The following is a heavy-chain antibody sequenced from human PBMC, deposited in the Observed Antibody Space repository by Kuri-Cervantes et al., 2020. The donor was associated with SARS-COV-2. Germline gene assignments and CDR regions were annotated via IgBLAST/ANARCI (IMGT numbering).Heavy chain of an antibody. V-gene: IGHV1-69*04. D-gene: IGHD2-15*01. CDR3: ARVLGYCSGGSCYNYYYYYGMDV. CDR1: GGTFSFYA. Sequence: SVKVSCKASGGTFSFYAISWVRQAPGQGLEWMGRIIPILGIANYAQKFQGRVTITADKSTSTAYMELSSLRSEDTAVYYCARVLGYCSGGSCYNYYYYYGMDVWGQGTTVTVSS. CDR2: IIPILGIA. J-gene: IGHJ6*02.